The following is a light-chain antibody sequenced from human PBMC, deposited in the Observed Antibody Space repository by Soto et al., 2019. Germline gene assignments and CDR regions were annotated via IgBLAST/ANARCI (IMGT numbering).Light chain of an antibody. J-gene: IGKJ5*01. CDR3: QHYEKLPLT. Sequence: DIHLTQSPSSLSVSVGDRVAITCRASHDIGTSLNWYHQKPGKAPKLLIYDSSDLESGVPSRFSGSGSGTDFILTISSLQPEDIATYYCQHYEKLPLTVGPGTRLESK. V-gene: IGKV1-33*01. CDR1: HDIGTS. CDR2: DSS.